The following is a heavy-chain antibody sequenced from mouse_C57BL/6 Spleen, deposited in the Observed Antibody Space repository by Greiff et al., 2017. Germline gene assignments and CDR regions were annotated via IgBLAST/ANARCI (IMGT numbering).Heavy chain of an antibody. Sequence: EVMLVESGGDLVKPGGSLKLSCAASGFTFSSYGMSWVRQTPDKRLEWVATISSGGSYTYYPDSVKGRFTISRDNAKNTLYLQMSSRKSEDTAMYYCARHRDGYYFDYWGQGTTLTVSS. CDR2: ISSGGSYT. CDR1: GFTFSSYG. D-gene: IGHD2-3*01. J-gene: IGHJ2*01. CDR3: ARHRDGYYFDY. V-gene: IGHV5-6*01.